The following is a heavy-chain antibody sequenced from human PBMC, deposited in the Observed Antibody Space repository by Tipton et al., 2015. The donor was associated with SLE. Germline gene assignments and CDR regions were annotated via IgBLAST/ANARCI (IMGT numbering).Heavy chain of an antibody. V-gene: IGHV3-48*03. CDR2: FSSRGSTI. Sequence: GSLRLSCAASGFTFSSYEMNWVRQAPGKGLEWVSYFSSRGSTIYYADSVKGRFTISSDKAKHSLYLQMNSLRAEDTAVYYCAKALNYDMLTGYWDDAFDIWGQGTMVTVSS. CDR1: GFTFSSYE. D-gene: IGHD3-9*01. J-gene: IGHJ3*02. CDR3: AKALNYDMLTGYWDDAFDI.